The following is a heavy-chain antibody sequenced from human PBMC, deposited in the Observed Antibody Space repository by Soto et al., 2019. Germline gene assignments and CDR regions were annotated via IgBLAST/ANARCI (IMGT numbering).Heavy chain of an antibody. D-gene: IGHD3-10*01. CDR1: GFTFSSYE. CDR2: IGGSGGTK. V-gene: IGHV3-48*03. J-gene: IGHJ3*01. CDR3: ARDCGGDVGQFLFPDGFDL. Sequence: GGSLRLSCAASGFTFSSYEMNWVRQAPGKGLEWISYIGGSGGTKYSADSVKGRFTISRDNAQNSLYLQMNSLRAEDTAVYFCARDCGGDVGQFLFPDGFDLWGQGTMVTVS.